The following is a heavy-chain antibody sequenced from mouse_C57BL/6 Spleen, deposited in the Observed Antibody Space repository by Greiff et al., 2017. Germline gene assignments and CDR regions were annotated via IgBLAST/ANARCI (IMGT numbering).Heavy chain of an antibody. D-gene: IGHD2-3*01. V-gene: IGHV1-26*01. Sequence: EVQLQQSGPELVKPGASVKISCKASGYTFTDYYMNWVKQSHGKSLEWIGDINPNNGGTSYNQKFKGKATLTVDKSSSTAYMELRSLTSEDSAVYYCAKGWLPKYYAMDDWGQGTSVTVSS. CDR2: INPNNGGT. CDR1: GYTFTDYY. J-gene: IGHJ4*01. CDR3: AKGWLPKYYAMDD.